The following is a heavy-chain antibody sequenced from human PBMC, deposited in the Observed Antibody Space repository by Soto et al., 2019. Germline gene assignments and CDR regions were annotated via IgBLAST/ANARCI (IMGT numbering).Heavy chain of an antibody. J-gene: IGHJ3*02. CDR2: IWYDGSNK. Sequence: GESLKISCAASGFTFSSYGMHWVRQAPGKGLEWVAVIWYDGSNKYYADSVKGRFTISRDNSKNTRYLQMNSLRAEDTAVYYCARDSNCSGGSCYDAFDIWGQGTMVTVSS. CDR1: GFTFSSYG. D-gene: IGHD2-15*01. V-gene: IGHV3-33*01. CDR3: ARDSNCSGGSCYDAFDI.